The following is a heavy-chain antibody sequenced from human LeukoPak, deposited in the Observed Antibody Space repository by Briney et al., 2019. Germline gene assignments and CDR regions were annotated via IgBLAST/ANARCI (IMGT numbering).Heavy chain of an antibody. J-gene: IGHJ4*02. CDR3: ARDRGSAGGFDY. D-gene: IGHD2-15*01. CDR2: IYYSGTT. CDR1: GGSISPYY. V-gene: IGHV4-59*01. Sequence: SETLSLTCSVSGGSISPYYRSWIRQPPGKGLEWIGYIYYSGTTNYNPSLKSRVTISVDTSKNQFSLKLSSVTAADTAVYYCARDRGSAGGFDYWGQGTLVTVTS.